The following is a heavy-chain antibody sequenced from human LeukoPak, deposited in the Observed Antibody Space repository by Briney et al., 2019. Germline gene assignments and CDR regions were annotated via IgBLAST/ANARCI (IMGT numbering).Heavy chain of an antibody. CDR3: TRDRGFD. V-gene: IGHV3-66*01. Sequence: PGGSLRLSCAASGFIVSSNYMSWVRQPPGQGLEWVSVIYSGGSTYYANSVKGRFTISRDNSKNTLYLQMNSLRDEDTAVYCCTRDRGFDWGQGTLVTVSS. D-gene: IGHD3-10*01. CDR2: IYSGGST. J-gene: IGHJ4*02. CDR1: GFIVSSNY.